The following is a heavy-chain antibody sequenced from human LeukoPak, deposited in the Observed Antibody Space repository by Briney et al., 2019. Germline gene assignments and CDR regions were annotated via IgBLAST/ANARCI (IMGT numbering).Heavy chain of an antibody. J-gene: IGHJ4*02. Sequence: PGGSLRLSCAASVFIFSSYSMDWVRHAPWKGLEWVSSISSSSSYIYYADSVKGRFTISRDNAKNSLYLQMNSLRAEDTAVYYCARVGWSGYYDFDYWGQGTLVTVSS. CDR2: ISSSSSYI. V-gene: IGHV3-21*01. CDR1: VFIFSSYS. D-gene: IGHD3-3*01. CDR3: ARVGWSGYYDFDY.